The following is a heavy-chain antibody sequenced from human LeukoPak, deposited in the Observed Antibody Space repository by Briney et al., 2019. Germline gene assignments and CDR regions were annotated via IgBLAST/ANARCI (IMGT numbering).Heavy chain of an antibody. CDR1: GFTVSSNY. J-gene: IGHJ4*02. V-gene: IGHV3-53*01. D-gene: IGHD3-3*01. Sequence: GGSLRLSCAASGFTVSSNYMSWVRQAPGKGLEWVSVIYSGGSTYYADSVKGRFTISRDNSKNTLYLQMNSLRAEDTAVYYCAKDLRFLEWLSNFDYWGQGTLVTVSS. CDR3: AKDLRFLEWLSNFDY. CDR2: IYSGGST.